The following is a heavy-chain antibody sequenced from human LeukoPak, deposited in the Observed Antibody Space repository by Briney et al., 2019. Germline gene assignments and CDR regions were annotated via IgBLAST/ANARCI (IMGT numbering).Heavy chain of an antibody. J-gene: IGHJ4*02. CDR3: ARRYYYTLGSFPFDF. Sequence: PSETLSLTCAVSGGPFSGYFWSWIRQSSGKGLEWIGEIHNSGTTNYNPSLNSRVTISEDTSKNQFYLKLSSVTAADTAVYYCARRYYYTLGSFPFDFWGQGPLVTVSS. CDR2: IHNSGTT. CDR1: GGPFSGYF. V-gene: IGHV4-34*01. D-gene: IGHD3-10*01.